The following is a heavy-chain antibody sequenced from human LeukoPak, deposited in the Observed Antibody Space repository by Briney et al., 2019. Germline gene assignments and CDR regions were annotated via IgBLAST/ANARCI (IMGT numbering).Heavy chain of an antibody. V-gene: IGHV4-30-2*01. CDR2: IYHSGST. D-gene: IGHD6-19*01. J-gene: IGHJ3*02. CDR3: ARQTAGRAFDI. Sequence: SETLSLTCAVSGGSISSGGYSWSWIRQPPGKGLEWIGYIYHSGSTYYNPSLKSRVTISVDRSKNQSSLKLSSVTAADTAVYYCARQTAGRAFDIWGHGTMVTVSS. CDR1: GGSISSGGYS.